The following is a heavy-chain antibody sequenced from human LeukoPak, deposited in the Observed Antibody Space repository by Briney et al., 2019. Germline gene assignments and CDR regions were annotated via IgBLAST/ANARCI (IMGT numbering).Heavy chain of an antibody. CDR3: ARDRRIVVVITYYYMDV. V-gene: IGHV1-18*01. CDR2: ISAYNGNT. J-gene: IGHJ6*03. CDR1: GYTFTSYG. Sequence: ASVNVSCKASGYTFTSYGISWVRQAPGQGLEWMGWISAYNGNTNYAQKLQGRVTMTTDTSTSTAYMELRSLRSDDTAVYYCARDRRIVVVITYYYMDVWDKGTTVTVSS. D-gene: IGHD3-22*01.